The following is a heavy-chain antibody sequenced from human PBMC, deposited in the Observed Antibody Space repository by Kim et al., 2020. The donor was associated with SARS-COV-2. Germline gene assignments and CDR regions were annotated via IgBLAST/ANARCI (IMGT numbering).Heavy chain of an antibody. V-gene: IGHV4-31*03. J-gene: IGHJ6*02. Sequence: SETLSLTCTVSGGSISSGGYYWSWIRQHPGKGLEWIGYIYYSGSTYYNPSLKSRVTISVDTSKNQFSLKLSSVTAADTAVYYCARERGYYDILTGYPTYSYYYGMDVWVQGTTVTVSS. D-gene: IGHD3-9*01. CDR2: IYYSGST. CDR1: GGSISSGGYY. CDR3: ARERGYYDILTGYPTYSYYYGMDV.